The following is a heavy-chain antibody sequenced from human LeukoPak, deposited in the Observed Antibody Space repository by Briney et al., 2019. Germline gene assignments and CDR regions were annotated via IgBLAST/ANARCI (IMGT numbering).Heavy chain of an antibody. D-gene: IGHD3-22*01. J-gene: IGHJ4*02. V-gene: IGHV3-53*01. CDR3: ARDRAYYDSSGYWDY. Sequence: GGSLRLSCEASGFSVTSNYMSWVRQAPGKGLEWVAIIYSGGSTFYADSVKGRFTISRDNSKNTLYLQMNSLRAEDTAVYYCARDRAYYDSSGYWDYWSQGTLVTVSS. CDR2: IYSGGST. CDR1: GFSVTSNY.